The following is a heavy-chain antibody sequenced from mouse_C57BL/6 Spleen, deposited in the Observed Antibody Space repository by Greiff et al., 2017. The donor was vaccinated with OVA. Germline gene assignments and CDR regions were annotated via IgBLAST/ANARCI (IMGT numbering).Heavy chain of an antibody. J-gene: IGHJ4*01. CDR3: ARRTVVPYYAMDY. CDR1: GFTFSDYG. CDR2: ISSGSSTI. D-gene: IGHD1-1*01. V-gene: IGHV5-17*01. Sequence: EVQGVESGGGLVKPGGSLKLSCAASGFTFSDYGMHWVRQAPEKGLEWVAYISSGSSTIYYADTVKGRFTISRDNAKNTLFLQMTSLSSEDTAMYYCARRTVVPYYAMDYWGQGPSGTVSS.